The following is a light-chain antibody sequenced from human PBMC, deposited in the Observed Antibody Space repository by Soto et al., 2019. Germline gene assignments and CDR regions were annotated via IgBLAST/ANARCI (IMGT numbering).Light chain of an antibody. Sequence: EFVLTPSPGTLSLSPGERATLSCRASQTVRNNYLAWYQQKPGQAPRLLIYDASSGATGIPDRFSGGGSGTDFTLTISRLEPEDFAVYYCQQFSSYPLTFGGATKVDIK. J-gene: IGKJ4*01. CDR3: QQFSSYPLT. CDR1: QTVRNNY. CDR2: DAS. V-gene: IGKV3-20*01.